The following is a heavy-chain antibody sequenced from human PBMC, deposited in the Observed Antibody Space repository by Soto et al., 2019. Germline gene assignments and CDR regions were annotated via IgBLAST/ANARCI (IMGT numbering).Heavy chain of an antibody. CDR3: ATRLFLEKLYFDN. J-gene: IGHJ4*02. CDR1: GGSISSNNYY. Sequence: SETLSLTCTVSGGSISSNNYYWGWIRQPPGKGLEWIGSLYYGGTTYYNPSLKGRVTISVDTSKKQFYLMLASVTAADTAVYYCATRLFLEKLYFDNWGQGTLVTVSS. V-gene: IGHV4-39*01. CDR2: LYYGGTT.